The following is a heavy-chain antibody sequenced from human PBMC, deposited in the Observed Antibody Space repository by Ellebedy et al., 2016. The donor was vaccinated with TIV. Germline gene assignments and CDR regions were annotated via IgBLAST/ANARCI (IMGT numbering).Heavy chain of an antibody. CDR2: LYTGGST. CDR1: GFSVSSNY. CDR3: ARDREDFDY. J-gene: IGHJ4*01. V-gene: IGHV3-53*01. Sequence: GGSLRLSXAASGFSVSSNYMSWVRQAPGKGLEWVSLLYTGGSTYYADSVKGRFTISRDNSKNTLYLQMNSLRAEDTAVYYCARDREDFDYWGQGTLVTVSS.